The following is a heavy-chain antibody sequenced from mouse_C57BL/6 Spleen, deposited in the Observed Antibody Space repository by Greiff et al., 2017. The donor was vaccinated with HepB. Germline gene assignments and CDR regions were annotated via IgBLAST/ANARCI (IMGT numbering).Heavy chain of an antibody. CDR3: ASGVYYDYGGFAY. Sequence: VQLQQSGPELVKPGASVKISCKASGYSFTGYYMNWVKQSPEKSLEWIGEINPSTGGTTYNQKFKAKATLTVDKSSSTAYMQLKSLTSEDSAVYYCASGVYYDYGGFAYWGQGTLVTVSA. D-gene: IGHD2-4*01. J-gene: IGHJ3*01. CDR2: INPSTGGT. CDR1: GYSFTGYY. V-gene: IGHV1-42*01.